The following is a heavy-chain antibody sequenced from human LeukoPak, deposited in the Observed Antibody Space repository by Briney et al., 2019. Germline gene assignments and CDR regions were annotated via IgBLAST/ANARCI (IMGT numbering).Heavy chain of an antibody. CDR3: ARMYYDILTGYYGWFDP. CDR2: IYYSGST. D-gene: IGHD3-9*01. Sequence: SETLSLTCTVSGDSVSSGRYYWGWIRQPPGKGLEWIGSIYYSGSTYYNPSLKSRVTISVDTSKNQFSLKLSSVTAADTAVYYCARMYYDILTGYYGWFDPWGQGTLVTVSS. V-gene: IGHV4-39*01. CDR1: GDSVSSGRYY. J-gene: IGHJ5*02.